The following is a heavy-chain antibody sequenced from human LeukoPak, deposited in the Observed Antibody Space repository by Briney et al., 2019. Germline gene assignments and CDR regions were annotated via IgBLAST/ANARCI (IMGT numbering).Heavy chain of an antibody. CDR1: GFTFSSYA. D-gene: IGHD3-22*01. Sequence: PGRSLRLSCAASGFTFSSYAMHWVRQAPGKGLEWVAVISYDGSNKYYADSVKGRFTISRDNSKNTLYLQMNSLRAEDTAVYYCAKVYYDSMPGYWGQGTLVTVSS. CDR3: AKVYYDSMPGY. J-gene: IGHJ4*02. V-gene: IGHV3-30-3*01. CDR2: ISYDGSNK.